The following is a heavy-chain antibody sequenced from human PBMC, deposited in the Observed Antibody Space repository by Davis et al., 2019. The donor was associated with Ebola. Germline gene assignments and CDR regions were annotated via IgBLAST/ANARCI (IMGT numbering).Heavy chain of an antibody. Sequence: AASVKVSCKASGYTFTTYDIHRVRQAPGQGLEWMGWISAYNGNTNYAQNLQGRVTMTTDTSTSTAYMEVRSLRYDDTAVYYCARAVTMVLPSGWFDPWGQGTLVTVSS. CDR3: ARAVTMVLPSGWFDP. J-gene: IGHJ5*02. CDR1: GYTFTTYD. CDR2: ISAYNGNT. V-gene: IGHV1-18*01. D-gene: IGHD3-10*01.